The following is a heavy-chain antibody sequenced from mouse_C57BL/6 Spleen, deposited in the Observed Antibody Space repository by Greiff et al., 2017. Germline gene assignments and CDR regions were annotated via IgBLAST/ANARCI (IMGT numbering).Heavy chain of an antibody. CDR1: GYTFTSYW. CDR2: IDPSDSYT. Sequence: QVQLQQPGAELVMPGASVKLSCKASGYTFTSYWMHWVKQRPGQGLEWIGEIDPSDSYTNYNQKFKGKSTLTVDKSSSTAYMQLSSLTSEVSAVYYCARESSGYFEYWGQGTTLTVSS. D-gene: IGHD3-2*02. J-gene: IGHJ2*01. CDR3: ARESSGYFEY. V-gene: IGHV1-69*01.